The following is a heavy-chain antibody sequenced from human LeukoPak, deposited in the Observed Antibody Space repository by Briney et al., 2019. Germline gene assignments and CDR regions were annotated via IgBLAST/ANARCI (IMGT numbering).Heavy chain of an antibody. J-gene: IGHJ4*02. CDR3: ATGQVESAMRFAH. D-gene: IGHD5-18*01. CDR2: ISGDGGTT. V-gene: IGHV3-23*01. Sequence: GGSLRLSCAASGFTFCNNYSMKWVRQAPGKGLEWVSTISGDGGTTYYSGSVNGRFNISTDNARKTIYLQINSLRVEDTALYYCATGQVESAMRFAHWGKGPLVTVSS. CDR1: GFTFCNNYS.